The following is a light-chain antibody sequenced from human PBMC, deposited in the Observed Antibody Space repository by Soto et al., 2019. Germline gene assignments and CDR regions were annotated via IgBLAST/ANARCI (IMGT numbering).Light chain of an antibody. CDR1: SRDVGGYNY. CDR2: DVS. CDR3: SSYTSSSSLLYV. Sequence: QSALTQPASVSGSPGQSVTISCTGTSRDVGGYNYVSWYQQHPGKAPKLMIYDVSNRPSGVSNRFSGSKSGNTASLTISGLQAEDEDDYYCSSYTSSSSLLYVFGTGTKLTVL. V-gene: IGLV2-14*01. J-gene: IGLJ1*01.